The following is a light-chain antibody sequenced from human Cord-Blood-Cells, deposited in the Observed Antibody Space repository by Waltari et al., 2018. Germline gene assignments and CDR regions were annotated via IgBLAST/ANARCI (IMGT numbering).Light chain of an antibody. CDR1: SSNIGAGSD. J-gene: IGLJ2*01. CDR3: QSYDSSLSGYVV. CDR2: GNS. V-gene: IGLV1-40*01. Sequence: QSVLTQPPSVSGPPGPRVTISCPGSSSNIGAGSDLHLNQQLPGTAPKLLIYGNSNRPSGVPDRFSGSKSGTSASLAITGLQAEDEADYYCQSYDSSLSGYVVFGGGTKLTVL.